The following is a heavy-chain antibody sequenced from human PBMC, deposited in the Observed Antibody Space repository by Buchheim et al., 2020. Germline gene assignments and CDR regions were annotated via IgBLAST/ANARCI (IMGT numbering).Heavy chain of an antibody. D-gene: IGHD6-13*01. J-gene: IGHJ4*02. CDR1: GGSFSGYY. CDR2: INHSGST. Sequence: QVQLQQWGAGLLKPSETLSLTCAVYGGSFSGYYWSWIRQPPGKGLEWIGEINHSGSTNYNPSLKSRVTISVDSSKNQFSLKLSSVTAADTAVYYCARGFIAAAGRGIDYWGQGTL. CDR3: ARGFIAAAGRGIDY. V-gene: IGHV4-34*01.